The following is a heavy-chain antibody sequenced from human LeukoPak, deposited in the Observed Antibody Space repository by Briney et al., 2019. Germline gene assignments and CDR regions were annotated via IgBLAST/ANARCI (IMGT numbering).Heavy chain of an antibody. Sequence: GAPVKVSCKTSGYTFSGYFIHWVRQAAGQGLEWMGRINAGSGGPEYAEDFQGRVTMTRDTSITTASMELSGLTSDDTAIYYCARYLSSTPHWELDYWGQGTLLTVSS. V-gene: IGHV1-2*06. D-gene: IGHD7-27*01. CDR3: ARYLSSTPHWELDY. J-gene: IGHJ4*02. CDR2: INAGSGGP. CDR1: GYTFSGYF.